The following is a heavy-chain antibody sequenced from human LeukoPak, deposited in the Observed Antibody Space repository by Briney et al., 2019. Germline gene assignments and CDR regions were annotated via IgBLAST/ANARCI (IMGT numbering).Heavy chain of an antibody. CDR2: IYSGYNT. D-gene: IGHD3-22*01. CDR1: AFTVSSDF. J-gene: IGHJ4*02. Sequence: GSLRLSCAASAFTVSSDFMTWVRQAPGKGLDWVSLIYSGYNTYYADSVKGRFTISRDNAKNSLYLQMNSLRAEDTAVYYCARDHFPAITMIVVAEGFDYWGQGTLVTVSS. CDR3: ARDHFPAITMIVVAEGFDY. V-gene: IGHV3-66*01.